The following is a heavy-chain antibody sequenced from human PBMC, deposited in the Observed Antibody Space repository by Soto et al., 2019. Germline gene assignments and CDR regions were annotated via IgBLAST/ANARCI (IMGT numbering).Heavy chain of an antibody. J-gene: IGHJ4*02. CDR3: ARDRRYCYGTSCYNSFDY. D-gene: IGHD2-2*02. CDR1: GFTFSSYE. Sequence: EVQLVESGGGLVQPGGSLRLSCAASGFTFSSYEMNWVRQAPGKGLEWVSYISNTGKTTYYTDSVKGRFTISRDNAKNSLFLEINSLRDEDTALYYCARDRRYCYGTSCYNSFDYWGQGTLVTVSS. V-gene: IGHV3-48*03. CDR2: ISNTGKTT.